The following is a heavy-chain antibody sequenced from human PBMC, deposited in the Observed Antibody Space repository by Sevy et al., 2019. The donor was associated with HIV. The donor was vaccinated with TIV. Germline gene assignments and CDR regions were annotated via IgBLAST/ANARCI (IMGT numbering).Heavy chain of an antibody. CDR3: ARVPVGSSPYYYAIDV. CDR1: GAAISSGGYY. J-gene: IGHJ6*02. CDR2: IYHSGSS. V-gene: IGHV4-31*03. Sequence: SETLSLTCTVSGAAISSGGYYWTWIRQHPGKGLEWIGNIYHSGSSFYNDSLKGRLVMSVVTSKNQFCLNLTSLTSADTAVYYCARVPVGSSPYYYAIDVWGQWTSVTVSS. D-gene: IGHD6-6*01.